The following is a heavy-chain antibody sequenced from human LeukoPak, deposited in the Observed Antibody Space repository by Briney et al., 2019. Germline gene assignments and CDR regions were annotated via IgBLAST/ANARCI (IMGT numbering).Heavy chain of an antibody. CDR2: ISYDGSNK. Sequence: GGSLRLSCAASGFTFSSFGMHWVRQAPGKGLEWVAVISYDGSNKYYADSVKGRFTISRDNSKNTLYLQMNSLRAEDTAVYYCAREVSSWYYFDYWGQGTLVTVSS. CDR1: GFTFSSFG. V-gene: IGHV3-30*19. J-gene: IGHJ4*02. CDR3: AREVSSWYYFDY. D-gene: IGHD6-13*01.